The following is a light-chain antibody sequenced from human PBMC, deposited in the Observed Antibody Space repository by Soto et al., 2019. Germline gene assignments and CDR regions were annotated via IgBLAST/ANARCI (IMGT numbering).Light chain of an antibody. Sequence: DSQMTQSPSSMSAAVGDRVTITCRASQSISSYLNWYQQRPGEAPKLLILDASSLDTGVPSRFSGSGSGTDFTFTISSLQSEDIATYYCQQYYNVPITFGQGTQLEIK. CDR1: QSISSY. V-gene: IGKV1-33*01. CDR2: DAS. CDR3: QQYYNVPIT. J-gene: IGKJ5*01.